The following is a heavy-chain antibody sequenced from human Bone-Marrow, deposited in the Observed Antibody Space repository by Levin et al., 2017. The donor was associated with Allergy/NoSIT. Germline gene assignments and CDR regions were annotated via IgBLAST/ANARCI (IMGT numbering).Heavy chain of an antibody. CDR3: ARDRAASAVAGPYYFDC. CDR1: GFTFSSNS. V-gene: IGHV3-21*01. CDR2: ISSRSNYI. D-gene: IGHD6-19*01. J-gene: IGHJ4*02. Sequence: PWGSLRLSCAASGFTFSSNSMNWVRQAPGKGLEWVSSISSRSNYIYYADSVKGRFTISRDNAKHSLYLQMNSLRVDDTAVYYCARDRAASAVAGPYYFDCWGQGTLVTVSS.